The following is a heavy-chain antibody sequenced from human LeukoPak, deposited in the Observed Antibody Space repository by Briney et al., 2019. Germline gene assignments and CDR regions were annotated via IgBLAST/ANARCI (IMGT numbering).Heavy chain of an antibody. J-gene: IGHJ4*02. CDR2: ISYDGSNK. CDR1: GFTFSNYE. Sequence: GGSLRLSCAASGFTFSNYEMHWVRQAPGKGLEWVAVISYDGSNKYYADSVKGRFTISRDNAKNSLYLQMNSLRAEDTAVYYCASQVVATTFDYWGQGTLVTVSS. CDR3: ASQVVATTFDY. V-gene: IGHV3-30*04. D-gene: IGHD5-12*01.